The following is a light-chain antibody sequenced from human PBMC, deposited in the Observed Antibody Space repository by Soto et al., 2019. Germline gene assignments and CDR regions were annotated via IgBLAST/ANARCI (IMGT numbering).Light chain of an antibody. CDR2: DAS. Sequence: IRTTQSPSTLSASLGYRFAITCRASQSISQWVAWYQQKPGRAPELLIYDASKLKSGVPSRFSGSGSGTEFSLTITSLQPDDSAMYYCQQYNGYSWTFGRGTKVDIK. J-gene: IGKJ1*01. V-gene: IGKV1-5*01. CDR1: QSISQW. CDR3: QQYNGYSWT.